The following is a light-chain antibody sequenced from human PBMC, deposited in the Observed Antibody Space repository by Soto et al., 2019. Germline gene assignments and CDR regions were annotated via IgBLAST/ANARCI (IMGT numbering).Light chain of an antibody. CDR3: QQYNNYPRT. Sequence: EIQVTQSPSTLSASIGDRVTITCRASESIRTWLAWYQHKPGKAPKFLIYDASSLESGVPSRFSGSGSGTEFTLTISNLQPDDFATYFCQQYNNYPRTFGQRTKV. J-gene: IGKJ1*01. V-gene: IGKV1-5*01. CDR2: DAS. CDR1: ESIRTW.